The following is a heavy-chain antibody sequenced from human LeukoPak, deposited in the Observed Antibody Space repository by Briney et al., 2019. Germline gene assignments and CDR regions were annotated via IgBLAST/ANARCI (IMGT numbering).Heavy chain of an antibody. CDR2: ITGGGGST. V-gene: IGHV3-23*01. CDR3: ARDGRPLDY. J-gene: IGHJ4*02. Sequence: GGSLRLSCAASGFTFSTYAMTWVRQAPGKGLEWVSAITGGGGSTFYADSVKGRFTISRDNSKNTLYLQMNSLRDEDTAVYYCARDGRPLDYWGQGTLVTVSS. CDR1: GFTFSTYA.